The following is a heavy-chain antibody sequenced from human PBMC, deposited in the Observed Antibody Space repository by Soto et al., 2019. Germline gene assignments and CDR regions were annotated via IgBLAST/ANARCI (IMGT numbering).Heavy chain of an antibody. D-gene: IGHD1-26*01. J-gene: IGHJ6*04. CDR1: GFNFNSYT. Sequence: PGGSLRLSCAASGFNFNSYTINWVRQAPGKRLEWLSSISSSGYIFSTDSVRGRFTISRDNSKNSLCLQMNGLRAEDTAVYYCARDSAYAYMDVWGRGTTVIVSS. CDR2: ISSSGYI. CDR3: ARDSAYAYMDV. V-gene: IGHV3-21*04.